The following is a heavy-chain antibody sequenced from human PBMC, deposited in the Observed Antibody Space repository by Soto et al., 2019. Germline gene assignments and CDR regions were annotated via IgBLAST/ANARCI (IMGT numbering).Heavy chain of an antibody. J-gene: IGHJ4*02. CDR2: IYYSGST. V-gene: IGHV4-30-4*01. Sequence: SETLSLTCNVSGGSIRRYYWSWIRQPPGKGLEWIGYIYYSGSTYYNPSLKSRVTISVDTSKNQFSLKLSSVTAADTAVYYCARASEPPGYFDYWGQGTLVTVSS. CDR1: GGSIRRYY. CDR3: ARASEPPGYFDY.